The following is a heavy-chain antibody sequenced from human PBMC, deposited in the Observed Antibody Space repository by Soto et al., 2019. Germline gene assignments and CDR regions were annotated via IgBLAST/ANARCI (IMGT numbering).Heavy chain of an antibody. D-gene: IGHD3-22*01. CDR1: VFSFSSYG. V-gene: IGHV3-30*18. CDR3: AKVPYYYDSSGSDYYSYYGMDV. J-gene: IGHJ6*01. Sequence: AVGSLRLSCASSVFSFSSYGMHCVRHSPGKWLEWVAVISYDGSNKYYADSVKGRFTISRDNSKNTLYLQMNSLRAEDTAVYYCAKVPYYYDSSGSDYYSYYGMDVWGQGTTDTVSS. CDR2: ISYDGSNK.